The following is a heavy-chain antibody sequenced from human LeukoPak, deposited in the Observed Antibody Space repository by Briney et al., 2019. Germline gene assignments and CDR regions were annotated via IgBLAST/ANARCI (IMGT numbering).Heavy chain of an antibody. D-gene: IGHD1-26*01. CDR2: ISYDGSNK. CDR3: AKNSGSYSDWFDP. CDR1: GFTFSSYG. Sequence: PGGSLRLSCAASGFTFSSYGMHWVRQAPGKGLEWVAVISYDGSNKYYADSVKGRFTISRDNSKNTLYLQMNSLRAEDTAVYYCAKNSGSYSDWFDPWGQGTLVTVSS. J-gene: IGHJ5*02. V-gene: IGHV3-30*18.